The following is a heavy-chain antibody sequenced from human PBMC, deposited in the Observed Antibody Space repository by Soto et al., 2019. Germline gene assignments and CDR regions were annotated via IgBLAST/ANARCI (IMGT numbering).Heavy chain of an antibody. Sequence: QVQLVESGGGVVQPGRSLRLSCAASGFTFSSYGMHWVRQAPGKGLEWVAVISYDGSNKYYADSVKGRFTISRDNSKNTLYLQMNSLRAEDTAVYYCAKASYYDSSGYQDYWGQGTLVTVSS. CDR2: ISYDGSNK. CDR3: AKASYYDSSGYQDY. J-gene: IGHJ4*02. D-gene: IGHD3-22*01. CDR1: GFTFSSYG. V-gene: IGHV3-30*18.